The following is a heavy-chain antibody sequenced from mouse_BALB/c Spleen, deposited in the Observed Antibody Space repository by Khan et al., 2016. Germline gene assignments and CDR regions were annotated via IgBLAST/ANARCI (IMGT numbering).Heavy chain of an antibody. Sequence: EVELVEPGGGLVKPGGSLKLSCAASGFTFSSYAMSWVRQTPEQRLEWVASISSGGSSFYPDILKDRFTISSDNARTILSLQMSSLRSADTATYYCESKVYTFDYWGQGTALTVSA. CDR2: ISSGGSS. CDR1: GFTFSSYA. J-gene: IGHJ2*01. D-gene: IGHD2-1*01. CDR3: ESKVYTFDY. V-gene: IGHV5-6-5*01.